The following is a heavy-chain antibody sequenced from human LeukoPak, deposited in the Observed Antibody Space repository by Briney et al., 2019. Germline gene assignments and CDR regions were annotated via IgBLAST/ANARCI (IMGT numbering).Heavy chain of an antibody. CDR2: ISGSGGST. D-gene: IGHD3-22*01. J-gene: IGHJ4*02. V-gene: IGHV3-23*01. CDR1: GFTFSSYA. CDR3: AKGRGHYYDSSGPPDY. Sequence: GSLRLSCAASGFTFSSYAMSWVRQAPGKGLEWVSAISGSGGSTYYADSVKGRFTISRDNSKNTLYLQMNSLRAEDTAVYYCAKGRGHYYDSSGPPDYWGQGTLVTVSS.